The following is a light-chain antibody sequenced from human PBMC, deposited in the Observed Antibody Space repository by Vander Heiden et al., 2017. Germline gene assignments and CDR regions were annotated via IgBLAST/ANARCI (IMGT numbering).Light chain of an antibody. V-gene: IGKV3-15*01. Sequence: EIVMTQSPSTPAVSPGERATLSCRASQSVSSNLGWYQQKPGQAPRLLIYGASTRATGIPARFSGSGSGKEFTLTISSLQSEDFAVYYCQQYNNWPGTFGQGTKVEIK. CDR3: QQYNNWPGT. J-gene: IGKJ1*01. CDR1: QSVSSN. CDR2: GAS.